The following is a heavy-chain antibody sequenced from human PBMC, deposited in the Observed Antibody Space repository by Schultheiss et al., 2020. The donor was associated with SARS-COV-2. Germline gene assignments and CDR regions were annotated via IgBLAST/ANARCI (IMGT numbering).Heavy chain of an antibody. CDR3: ARGHGEDEHTGAEYFLH. D-gene: IGHD6-6*01. CDR1: GGSISSSSYY. CDR2: IYYSGST. J-gene: IGHJ1*01. V-gene: IGHV4-31*03. Sequence: SETLSLTCTVSGGSISSSSYYWGWIRQHPGKGLEWIGYIYYSGSTYYNPSLKSRVTISVDTSKNQFSLKLSSVTAADTAVYYCARGHGEDEHTGAEYFLHWGQGTLVTVSS.